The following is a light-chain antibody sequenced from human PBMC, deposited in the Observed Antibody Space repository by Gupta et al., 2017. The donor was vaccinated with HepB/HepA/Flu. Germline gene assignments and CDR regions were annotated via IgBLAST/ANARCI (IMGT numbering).Light chain of an antibody. CDR1: QDISNY. CDR3: QQFDNLPLT. V-gene: IGKV1-33*01. CDR2: DTS. Sequence: DIQMTQSPSSLSASVGDRVTITCQASQDISNYLNWYQQKPGKAPKLLIYDTSNLQTGVPSRFSGSGFGTDFTLTISSLQPEDIATYYCQQFDNLPLTFGQGTRLEIK. J-gene: IGKJ5*01.